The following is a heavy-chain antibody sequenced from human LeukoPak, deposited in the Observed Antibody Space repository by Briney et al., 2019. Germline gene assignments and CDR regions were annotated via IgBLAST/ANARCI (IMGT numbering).Heavy chain of an antibody. D-gene: IGHD6-6*01. J-gene: IGHJ4*02. V-gene: IGHV4-34*01. Sequence: SQTLSLTCAVYGGSFSDYSWSWIRQPPGKGLEWIGEINHSGSTNYNPSLKSRVTMSVDTSKNQFSLKLSSVTAADTAVYYCAGGIAAALGFDYWGQGTLVTVSS. CDR2: INHSGST. CDR3: AGGIAAALGFDY. CDR1: GGSFSDYS.